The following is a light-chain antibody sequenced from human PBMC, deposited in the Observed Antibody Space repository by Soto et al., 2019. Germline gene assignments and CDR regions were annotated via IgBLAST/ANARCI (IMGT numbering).Light chain of an antibody. CDR3: QQANSFTLT. CDR1: QGISSW. CDR2: AAS. J-gene: IGKJ4*01. Sequence: DIHMTHSPSSVSASVGDRVTISCRASQGISSWLAWYQRKPGKAPKLLXYAASSLQSGVPSRFSGSGSGTDGTITISSRQTEDGATYYCQQANSFTLTFGGGTKVDIK. V-gene: IGKV1-12*01.